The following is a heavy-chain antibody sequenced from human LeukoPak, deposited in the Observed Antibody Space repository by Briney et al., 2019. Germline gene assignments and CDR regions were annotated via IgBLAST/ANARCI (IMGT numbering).Heavy chain of an antibody. V-gene: IGHV3-30-3*01. J-gene: IGHJ4*02. CDR1: GFTFSSYA. Sequence: GRSLRLSCAASGFTFSSYAMHWVRQAPGKGLEWVAVISYDGSNKYYADSVKGRFTLSRDNSKKTLYLQMNSLRAEDTAVYYCARIVVVIRGGGDYFDYWGQGTLVTVSS. D-gene: IGHD3-22*01. CDR2: ISYDGSNK. CDR3: ARIVVVIRGGGDYFDY.